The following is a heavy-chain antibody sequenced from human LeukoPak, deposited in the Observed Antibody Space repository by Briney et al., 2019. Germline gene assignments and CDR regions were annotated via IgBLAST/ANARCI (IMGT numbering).Heavy chain of an antibody. J-gene: IGHJ4*02. CDR1: GLTFSSHW. CDR3: ASFDSDYYDSSGYYDY. D-gene: IGHD3-22*01. V-gene: IGHV3-74*01. Sequence: GGSLRLSCAASGLTFSSHWMHWVRQAPGKGLVWVSRITNDGSSTTYADSVKGRFTISRDNAKNSLYLQMNSLRAEDTAVYYCASFDSDYYDSSGYYDYWGQGTLVTVSS. CDR2: ITNDGSST.